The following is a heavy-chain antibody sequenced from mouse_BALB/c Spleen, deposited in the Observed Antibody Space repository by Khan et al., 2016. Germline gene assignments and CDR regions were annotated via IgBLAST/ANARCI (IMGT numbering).Heavy chain of an antibody. J-gene: IGHJ2*01. D-gene: IGHD2-3*01. CDR2: VIPSNAYT. CDR3: AREGWLLGYFDY. V-gene: IGHV1-4*01. Sequence: HVQLQQSGAELARPGASVRMSCKASGYTFTSYTMHWVKQGPGQGLEWIGYVIPSNAYTNYNQKFKDKATLTADKSSSTAYMQLSSLTSEDSAVYYCAREGWLLGYFDYWGQGTTLTVSS. CDR1: GYTFTSYT.